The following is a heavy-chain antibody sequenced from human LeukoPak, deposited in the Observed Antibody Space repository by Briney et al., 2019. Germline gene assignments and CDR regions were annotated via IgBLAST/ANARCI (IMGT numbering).Heavy chain of an antibody. J-gene: IGHJ4*02. CDR2: LYSGGTT. CDR3: ARGGEWELLIDY. CDR1: GFSFSNAW. V-gene: IGHV3-53*01. Sequence: GGSLRLSCAVSGFSFSNAWMNWVRQAPGKGLEWVSLLYSGGTTYYADFVKGRFTISRDNSKNTVYLQMNILRGEDTAVYYCARGGEWELLIDYWGQGTLVTVSS. D-gene: IGHD1-26*01.